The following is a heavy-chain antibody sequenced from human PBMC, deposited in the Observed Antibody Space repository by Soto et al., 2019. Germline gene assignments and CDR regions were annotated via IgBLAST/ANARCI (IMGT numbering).Heavy chain of an antibody. CDR3: APGAKGRPADY. CDR2: IIPIFGTA. Sequence: QVQLVQSGAEVKKPGSSVKVSCKASAGTFSSYAISWVRQAPGQGLEWMGGIIPIFGTANYAQKFQGRVTITADEHTNTAYMDLSGLRSEDTAVYYCAPGAKGRPADYGGQGTRLPVSS. D-gene: IGHD3-10*01. J-gene: IGHJ4*02. CDR1: AGTFSSYA. V-gene: IGHV1-69*12.